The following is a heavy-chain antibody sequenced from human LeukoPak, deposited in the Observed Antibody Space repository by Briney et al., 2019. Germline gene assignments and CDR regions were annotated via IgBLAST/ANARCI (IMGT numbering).Heavy chain of an antibody. V-gene: IGHV1-69*05. Sequence: SVKVSCKASGGTFSSHAISWVRQAPGQGLEWMGGIIPIFGTTNYAQKFQGRVTITTGESTSTAYMELSSLRSEDTAVYYCAITGTYHYYYMDLWGKGTTVTVSS. J-gene: IGHJ6*03. CDR3: AITGTYHYYYMDL. CDR1: GGTFSSHA. CDR2: IIPIFGTT. D-gene: IGHD1-7*01.